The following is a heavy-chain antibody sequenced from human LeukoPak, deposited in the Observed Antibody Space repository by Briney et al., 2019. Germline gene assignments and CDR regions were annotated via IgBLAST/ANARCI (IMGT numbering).Heavy chain of an antibody. V-gene: IGHV3-30*02. CDR2: IRYDGSNK. J-gene: IGHJ2*01. Sequence: GGSLRLSCAASGFTFSSYGMHWVRQAPGKGLEWVAFIRYDGSNKYYADSVKGRFTISRDNSKNTLYLQMNSLRAEDTAVYYCAKDAEGSGSYYGWYLHLWRRGSLVTVSS. D-gene: IGHD1-26*01. CDR1: GFTFSSYG. CDR3: AKDAEGSGSYYGWYLHL.